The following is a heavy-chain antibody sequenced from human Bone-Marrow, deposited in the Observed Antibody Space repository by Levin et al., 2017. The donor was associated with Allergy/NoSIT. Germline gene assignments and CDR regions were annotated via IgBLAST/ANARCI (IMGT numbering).Heavy chain of an antibody. CDR3: AREWRALDY. CDR2: ISRNSGTI. Sequence: GALRLSCAASGFTFSAYGMNWVRQAPGKGLEWVSYISRNSGTIYYADSVKGRFTISRDNAKNSVGLQMNSLRAEDTAVYYCAREWRALDYWGLGTLVTVSS. V-gene: IGHV3-48*04. J-gene: IGHJ4*02. D-gene: IGHD3-3*01. CDR1: GFTFSAYG.